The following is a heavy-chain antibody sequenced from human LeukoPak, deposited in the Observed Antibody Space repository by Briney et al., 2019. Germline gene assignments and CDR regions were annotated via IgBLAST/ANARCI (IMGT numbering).Heavy chain of an antibody. J-gene: IGHJ4*02. V-gene: IGHV1-69*04. Sequence: SVKVSCKASGGTFSSYAISWVRQAPGQGLEWMGRIIPILGIANYAQKFQGRVTITADKSTSTAYMELSSLRSEDTAVYYCARASPLRFLEWLPPYFDYWGQGTLVTVSS. CDR3: ARASPLRFLEWLPPYFDY. D-gene: IGHD3-3*01. CDR2: IIPILGIA. CDR1: GGTFSSYA.